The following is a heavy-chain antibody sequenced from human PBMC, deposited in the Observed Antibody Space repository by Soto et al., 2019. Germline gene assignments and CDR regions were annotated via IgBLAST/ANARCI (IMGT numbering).Heavy chain of an antibody. CDR1: GGSISSGDYY. Sequence: SETLSLTCTVSGGSISSGDYYWSWIRQPPGKGLEWIGYIYYSGSTYYNPSLKSRVTISVDTSKNQISLKLSSVTAADTAVYYCARGFTIFGVVITPRGMDVWGQGTTVTVSS. V-gene: IGHV4-30-4*01. CDR3: ARGFTIFGVVITPRGMDV. J-gene: IGHJ6*02. CDR2: IYYSGST. D-gene: IGHD3-3*01.